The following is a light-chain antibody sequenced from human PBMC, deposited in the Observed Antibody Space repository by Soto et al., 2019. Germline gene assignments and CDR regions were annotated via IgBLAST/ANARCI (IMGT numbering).Light chain of an antibody. CDR3: SSYTSSSTQV. J-gene: IGLJ3*02. CDR1: SSDVGGYNY. Sequence: QSVLTQPASVSGSPGQSITISCTGTSSDVGGYNYVSWYQQHPGKAPKLMIYEVSNRPSGVSNRFSGSKSDNTASLTISGLQAEDEADYYCSSYTSSSTQVFGGGTKVTVL. CDR2: EVS. V-gene: IGLV2-14*01.